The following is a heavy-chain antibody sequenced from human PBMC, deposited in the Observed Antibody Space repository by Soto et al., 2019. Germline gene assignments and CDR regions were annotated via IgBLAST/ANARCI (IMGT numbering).Heavy chain of an antibody. D-gene: IGHD1-26*01. V-gene: IGHV3-23*01. CDR3: AKVLYSGSYSGALEY. Sequence: HPGGSLRLSCVASGFSITSFAMSWVRQAPGKGLEWASAISASVGSTYADSVKGRFTISRDNSKNTLYLQMNSLRVEDTAVYYCAKVLYSGSYSGALEYWGQGARRTVPX. CDR2: ISASVGST. CDR1: GFSITSFA. J-gene: IGHJ4*02.